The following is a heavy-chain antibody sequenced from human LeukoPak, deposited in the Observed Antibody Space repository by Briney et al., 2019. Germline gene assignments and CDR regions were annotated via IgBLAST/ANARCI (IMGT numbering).Heavy chain of an antibody. J-gene: IGHJ4*02. CDR1: GYSISNGYY. CDR2: IYPSGST. CDR3: ARAHRRGDIVVVPAALDY. V-gene: IGHV4-38-2*02. Sequence: PSEILSLTCTVSGYSISNGYYWGWIRQPPGTGLEWIGSIYPSGSTFYNPSLKSRVTISVDTSKNQFSLKLSSVTAADTAVYYCARAHRRGDIVVVPAALDYWGQGTLVTVSS. D-gene: IGHD2-2*01.